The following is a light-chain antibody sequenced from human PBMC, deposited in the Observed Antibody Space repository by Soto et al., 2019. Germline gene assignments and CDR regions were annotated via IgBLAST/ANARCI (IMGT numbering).Light chain of an antibody. Sequence: NFMLTQPHSVSESPGKTVTSSASPSGGSIATNYVQWYQQRPGSAPTTVIYDDNQRPSGVPDRFSGSIDSSSNSASLTISGLKTEDEADYYCQSYDNFNRVFGGGTQLTVL. CDR1: GGSIATNY. CDR3: QSYDNFNRV. J-gene: IGLJ2*01. V-gene: IGLV6-57*04. CDR2: DDN.